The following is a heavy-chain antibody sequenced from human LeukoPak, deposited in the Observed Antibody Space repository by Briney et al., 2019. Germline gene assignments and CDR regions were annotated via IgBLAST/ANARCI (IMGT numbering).Heavy chain of an antibody. V-gene: IGHV3-30-3*01. D-gene: IGHD1-1*01. Sequence: GGSLRLSCAASGFIFNNYAMHWVRQAPGKGLEWVAVISYDGNNEYYADSVKGRFTISRDNTKNSLYLQMNSLRAEDTGVYYCARWNLGSDYWGQGTLVTVSS. CDR1: GFIFNNYA. CDR3: ARWNLGSDY. CDR2: ISYDGNNE. J-gene: IGHJ4*02.